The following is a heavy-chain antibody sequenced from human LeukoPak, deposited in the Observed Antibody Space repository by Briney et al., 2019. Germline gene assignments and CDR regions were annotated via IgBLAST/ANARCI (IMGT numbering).Heavy chain of an antibody. D-gene: IGHD1-14*01. CDR2: ISWNSGSI. CDR3: ARSEDLSYFDY. V-gene: IGHV3-9*01. J-gene: IGHJ4*02. Sequence: PGRSLRLSCAASGFTFDDYAMHWVRQAPGKGLEWVSGISWNSGSIGYADSVKGRFTISRDNAKNSLYLQMSSLRAEDTALYYCARSEDLSYFDYWGQGTLVTVSS. CDR1: GFTFDDYA.